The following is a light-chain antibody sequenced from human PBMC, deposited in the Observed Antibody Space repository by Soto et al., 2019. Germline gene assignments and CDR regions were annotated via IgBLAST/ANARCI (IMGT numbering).Light chain of an antibody. Sequence: DIQMTQSPSSLSASVGDRVTITCRASQGISNYLAWYQQKPGKVPKLLIYAASTLQSGVPSRFSGSGSGTDFTLTISSLQPDDFAPYYCQQYNSYSPWTFGQGTKVDIK. CDR1: QGISNY. CDR3: QQYNSYSPWT. J-gene: IGKJ1*01. CDR2: AAS. V-gene: IGKV1-27*01.